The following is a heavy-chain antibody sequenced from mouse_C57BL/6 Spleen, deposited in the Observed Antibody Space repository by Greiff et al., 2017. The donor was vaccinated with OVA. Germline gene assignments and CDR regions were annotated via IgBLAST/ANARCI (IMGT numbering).Heavy chain of an antibody. V-gene: IGHV3-6*01. J-gene: IGHJ4*01. D-gene: IGHD2-3*01. Sequence: EVQLQQSGPGLVKPSPSLSLTCSVTGYSITSGYYWNWIRQFPGNKLEWMGYISYDGSNNYNPSLKNRISITRDTSKNQFFLKLNSVTTEDTATYYCARDRRIYDGYYDYAMDYWGQGTSVTVSS. CDR2: ISYDGSN. CDR3: ARDRRIYDGYYDYAMDY. CDR1: GYSITSGYY.